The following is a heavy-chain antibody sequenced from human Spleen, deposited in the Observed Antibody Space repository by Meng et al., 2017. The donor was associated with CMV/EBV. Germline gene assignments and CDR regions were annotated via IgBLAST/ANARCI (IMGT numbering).Heavy chain of an antibody. Sequence: GESLKISCAASGFTFSSYSMNWVRQAPGKGLEGVSYISSSSSIIYYADSVKGRFTISRDNAKNSLYLQMNSLRAEDTAVYFCARGSGARGYWGQGTLVTVSS. J-gene: IGHJ4*02. CDR1: GFTFSSYS. D-gene: IGHD3-3*01. CDR2: ISSSSSII. CDR3: ARGSGARGY. V-gene: IGHV3-48*04.